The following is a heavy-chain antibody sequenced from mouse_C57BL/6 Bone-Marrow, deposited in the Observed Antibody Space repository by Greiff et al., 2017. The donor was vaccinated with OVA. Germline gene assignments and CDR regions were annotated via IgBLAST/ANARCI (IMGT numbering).Heavy chain of an antibody. D-gene: IGHD1-1*01. CDR3: ARGRVGAMDY. V-gene: IGHV1-82*01. J-gene: IGHJ4*01. CDR2: IYPGDGDT. CDR1: GYAFSSSW. Sequence: VQLQQSGPELVKPGASVKISCKASGYAFSSSWMNWVKQRPGKGLEWIGRIYPGDGDTNYNGKFKGKATLTADKSSSTAYMQLSSLTSEDSAVYFCARGRVGAMDYWGQGISVTVSS.